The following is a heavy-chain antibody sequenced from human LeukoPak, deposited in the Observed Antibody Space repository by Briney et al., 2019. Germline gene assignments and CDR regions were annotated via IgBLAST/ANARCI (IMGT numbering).Heavy chain of an antibody. V-gene: IGHV1-18*01. Sequence: ASVKVSCKASGYTFTSYGISWVRQAAGQRLEWMGWISAYNGNTNYAQKLQGRVTMTTDTSTSTAYMELRSLRSDDTAVYYCARDPMGGLEDSSGSFDYWGQGTLVTVSS. D-gene: IGHD6-19*01. CDR2: ISAYNGNT. J-gene: IGHJ4*02. CDR3: ARDPMGGLEDSSGSFDY. CDR1: GYTFTSYG.